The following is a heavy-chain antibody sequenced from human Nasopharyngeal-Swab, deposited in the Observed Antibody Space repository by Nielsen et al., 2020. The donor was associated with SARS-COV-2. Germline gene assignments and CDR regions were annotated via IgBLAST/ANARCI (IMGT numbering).Heavy chain of an antibody. CDR1: GFTFSSYA. Sequence: GGSLRLSCAASGFTFSSYAMNWVRQAPGKWLEWVAFIRYDGSDYYYADSVEGRFTISRDNSKNTLYLQLNSLRAEDTAVYYCARQDSSAYYYVFNYWGQGTLVTVSS. CDR2: IRYDGSDY. J-gene: IGHJ4*02. V-gene: IGHV3-30*02. D-gene: IGHD3-22*01. CDR3: ARQDSSAYYYVFNY.